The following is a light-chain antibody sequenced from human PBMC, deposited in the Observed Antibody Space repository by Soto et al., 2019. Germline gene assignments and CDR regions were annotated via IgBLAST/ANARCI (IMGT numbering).Light chain of an antibody. CDR2: GAS. CDR3: QKYNSAPPL. J-gene: IGKJ4*01. CDR1: QGISNY. V-gene: IGKV1-27*01. Sequence: DIKMTQSPSSLSASVGDRVTITCRASQGISNYLAWYQQKPGKVPKLLIYGASTLQSGVPSRFSGSGSGTDFTLTISGLQPEDVATYYCQKYNSAPPLFGGGTRVEIK.